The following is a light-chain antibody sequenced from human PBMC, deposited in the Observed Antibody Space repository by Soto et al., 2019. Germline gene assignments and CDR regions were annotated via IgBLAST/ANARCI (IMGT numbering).Light chain of an antibody. V-gene: IGKV3-11*01. J-gene: IGKJ4*01. CDR2: DTS. Sequence: EVVLTQSPDTLSLPPGERATLSCRASQSISSYLAWYQQKPGQAPRLLIYDTSSRVTGIPDRFSGSGSGTDFTLTISRLEPEDFAVYYCQQYNNWPLTFGGGTKVDIK. CDR1: QSISSY. CDR3: QQYNNWPLT.